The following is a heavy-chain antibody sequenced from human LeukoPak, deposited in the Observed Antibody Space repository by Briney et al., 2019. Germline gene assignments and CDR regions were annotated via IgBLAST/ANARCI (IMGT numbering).Heavy chain of an antibody. CDR1: GGSISSSSYY. D-gene: IGHD3-22*01. CDR2: IYYSGST. V-gene: IGHV4-39*07. CDR3: ASTYYYDSSGYPDAFDI. Sequence: SETLSLTCTVSGGSISSSSYYWGWIRQPPGKGLEWIGSIYYSGSTHYNPSLKSRVTISVDTSKNQFSLKLSSVTAADTAVYYCASTYYYDSSGYPDAFDIWGQGTMVTVSS. J-gene: IGHJ3*02.